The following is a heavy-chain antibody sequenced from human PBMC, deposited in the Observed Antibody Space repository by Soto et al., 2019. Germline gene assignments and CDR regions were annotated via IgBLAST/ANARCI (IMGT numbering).Heavy chain of an antibody. V-gene: IGHV4-30-4*08. CDR1: GGSISSGDYY. CDR3: ARVLYYGSGTSDY. Sequence: QVQLQESGPGLVKPSQTLSLTCTVSGGSISSGDYYWSWIRQSPGLGLEWIGYIYYSGSAYYNPSLKSHVTISVDTSKNQFSLQLTSVTAADTAVYYCARVLYYGSGTSDYWGQGTLFTVSS. D-gene: IGHD3-10*01. J-gene: IGHJ4*02. CDR2: IYYSGSA.